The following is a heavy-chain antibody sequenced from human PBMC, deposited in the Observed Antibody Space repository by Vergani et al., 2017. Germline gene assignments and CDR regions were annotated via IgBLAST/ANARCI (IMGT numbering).Heavy chain of an antibody. D-gene: IGHD2-15*01. V-gene: IGHV4-39*07. CDR2: IYYSGST. CDR1: GGSISSSSYY. J-gene: IGHJ4*02. Sequence: QLQLQESGPGLVKPSETLSLTCTVSGGSISSSSYYWGWIRQPPGKGLEWIGSIYYSGSTYYNPSLKSRVTISVDTSKNQFSLKLSSVSAADTAVYNWARDNEVLGYCSGGSCSGIDYWGQGTLVTVSS. CDR3: ARDNEVLGYCSGGSCSGIDY.